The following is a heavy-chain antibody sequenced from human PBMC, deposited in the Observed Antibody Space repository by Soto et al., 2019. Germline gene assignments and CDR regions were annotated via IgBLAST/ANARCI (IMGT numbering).Heavy chain of an antibody. Sequence: PSETLSLTCTVSGGSIDSSNCWTWVRQAPGKGLEWIGEISHTVITNYNPSLKSRVSMSVDKPNNQFSLRLSYVIAADTAVYYCSKWQPMDPWGQGILVSVCS. V-gene: IGHV4-4*02. J-gene: IGHJ5*02. D-gene: IGHD2-2*01. CDR2: ISHTVIT. CDR1: GGSIDSSNC. CDR3: SKWQPMDP.